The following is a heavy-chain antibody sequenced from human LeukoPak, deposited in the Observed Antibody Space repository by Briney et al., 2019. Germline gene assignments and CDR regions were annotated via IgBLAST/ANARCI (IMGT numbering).Heavy chain of an antibody. CDR3: ARLQYSFLYGSGSYGVDY. D-gene: IGHD3-10*01. CDR2: ISSEGSST. J-gene: IGHJ4*02. CDR1: GFTFSIYW. V-gene: IGHV3-74*01. Sequence: GGSLRLSCAASGFTFSIYWMHWVRQAPGKGLVWVSRISSEGSSTTYADSVKGRFTISRDNAKDTLYLQMNSLRAEDTAVYYCARLQYSFLYGSGSYGVDYWGQGTLVTVSS.